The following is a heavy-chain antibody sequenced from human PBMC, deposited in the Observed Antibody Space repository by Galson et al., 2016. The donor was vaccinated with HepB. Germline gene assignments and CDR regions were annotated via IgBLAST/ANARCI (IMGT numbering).Heavy chain of an antibody. CDR1: GFIFRSYA. Sequence: SLRLSCADSGFIFRSYAMNWVRQAPGKRLEWLAVISNDGSNKYFADSVKGRFTISRDNSKNTLYLQMNSLRAEDTAVYYCARFIASPWNDYYYYGMDVWGKGTTVTVSS. J-gene: IGHJ6*04. V-gene: IGHV3-30-3*01. D-gene: IGHD1-1*01. CDR2: ISNDGSNK. CDR3: ARFIASPWNDYYYYGMDV.